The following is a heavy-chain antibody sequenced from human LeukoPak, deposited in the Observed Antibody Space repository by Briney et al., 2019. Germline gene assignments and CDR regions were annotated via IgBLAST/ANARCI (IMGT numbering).Heavy chain of an antibody. CDR3: ARDKTPGTFPTLSLRFYGSGIDY. Sequence: PGGSLRLSCAASGFTFSSYWMHWVRQAPGKGLVWVSRINSDGSSTSYADSVKGRFTISRDNAKNTLYLQMNSLRAEDAAVYYCARDKTPGTFPTLSLRFYGSGIDYWGQGTLVTVSS. J-gene: IGHJ4*02. CDR2: INSDGSST. V-gene: IGHV3-74*01. CDR1: GFTFSSYW. D-gene: IGHD3-10*01.